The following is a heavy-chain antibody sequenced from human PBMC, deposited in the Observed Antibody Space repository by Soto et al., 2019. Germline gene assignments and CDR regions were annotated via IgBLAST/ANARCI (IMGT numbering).Heavy chain of an antibody. D-gene: IGHD6-13*01. Sequence: QVQLVESGGGVVQPGRSLRLSCAASGFTFSSYGMHWVRQAPGKGLEWVAVISYDGSNKYYADSVKGRFTISRDNSKTTLYLQMNSLRAEDTAVYYCAKEDSWLYYYYYGMDVWGQVTTVTVSS. CDR3: AKEDSWLYYYYYGMDV. CDR1: GFTFSSYG. J-gene: IGHJ6*02. CDR2: ISYDGSNK. V-gene: IGHV3-30*18.